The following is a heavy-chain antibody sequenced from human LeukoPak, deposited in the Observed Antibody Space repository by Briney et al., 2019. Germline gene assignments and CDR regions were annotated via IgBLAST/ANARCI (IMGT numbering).Heavy chain of an antibody. CDR1: GFTFSSYS. CDR3: ARDSGEVVVAARRYYYYVDV. CDR2: ISSSSSYI. V-gene: IGHV3-21*01. D-gene: IGHD2-15*01. J-gene: IGHJ6*03. Sequence: GGSLRLSCAASGFTFSSYSMNWVRQAPGKGLEWVSSISSSSSYIYYADSVKGRFTISRDNAKNSLYLQMNSLRAEDTAVYYCARDSGEVVVAARRYYYYVDVWGKGTTVTVSS.